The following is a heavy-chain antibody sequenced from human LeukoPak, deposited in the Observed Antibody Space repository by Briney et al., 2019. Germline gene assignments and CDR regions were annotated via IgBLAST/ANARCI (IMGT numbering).Heavy chain of an antibody. CDR1: RFTFSDYY. J-gene: IGHJ3*02. Sequence: GGSLRLSCAASRFTFSDYYMSWIRQAPGKGLEWVSFIDSTGSTYYADSVKGRFTISRDNSRNTLYLQMNSLRVEDTAVYYCARRERLGYSYGRGTLDIWGQGTMVTVSS. V-gene: IGHV3-66*01. CDR2: IDSTGST. D-gene: IGHD5-18*01. CDR3: ARRERLGYSYGRGTLDI.